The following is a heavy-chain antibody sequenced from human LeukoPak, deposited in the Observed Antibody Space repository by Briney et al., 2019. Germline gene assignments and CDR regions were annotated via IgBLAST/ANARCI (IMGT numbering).Heavy chain of an antibody. CDR3: EGTMIVGIDAFDI. J-gene: IGHJ3*02. CDR1: GGSISSGGYY. V-gene: IGHV4-31*03. CDR2: TYYSGST. D-gene: IGHD3-22*01. Sequence: SETLSLTCTVSGGSISSGGYYWSWIRQHPGKGLEWIGYTYYSGSTYYNPSLKSRVTISVDTSKNQFSLKLSSVTAADTAVYYCEGTMIVGIDAFDIWGQGTMVTVPS.